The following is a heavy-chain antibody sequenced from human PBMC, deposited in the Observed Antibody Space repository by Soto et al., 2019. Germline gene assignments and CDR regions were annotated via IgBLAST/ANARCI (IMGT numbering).Heavy chain of an antibody. Sequence: PGGSLRLSCAASGFTFNNAWMTWVRQSPGKGPEWVGRIKIKSDGGTTDYAAPVKGRFTISRDDSKNTLYLQMNSLKTEDTAVYYCTMTMVRGVIIELPIDYWGQGALVTVSS. CDR1: GFTFNNAW. CDR3: TMTMVRGVIIELPIDY. CDR2: IKIKSDGGTT. D-gene: IGHD3-10*01. V-gene: IGHV3-15*01. J-gene: IGHJ4*02.